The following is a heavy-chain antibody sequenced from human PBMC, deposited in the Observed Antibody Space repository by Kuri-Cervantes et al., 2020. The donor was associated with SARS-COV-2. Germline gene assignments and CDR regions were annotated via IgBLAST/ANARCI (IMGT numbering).Heavy chain of an antibody. J-gene: IGHJ4*02. CDR3: ARHEVLITFGGVIVSYFDY. Sequence: GSLRLSCTVSGRSISSSSYYWGWIRQPPGKGLEWIGSIYYSGSTYYNPSLKSRVTISADTSKNQFSLTLSSVTAADTAVYYCARHEVLITFGGVIVSYFDYWGQGTLVTVSS. V-gene: IGHV4-39*01. CDR1: GRSISSSSYY. CDR2: IYYSGST. D-gene: IGHD3-16*02.